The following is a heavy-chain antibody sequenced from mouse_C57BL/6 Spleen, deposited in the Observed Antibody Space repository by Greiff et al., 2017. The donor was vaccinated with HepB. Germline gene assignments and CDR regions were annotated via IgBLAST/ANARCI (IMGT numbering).Heavy chain of an antibody. V-gene: IGHV1-81*01. J-gene: IGHJ1*03. CDR2: IYPRSGNT. D-gene: IGHD1-1*01. Sequence: VKLMESGAELARPGASVKLSCKASGYTFTSYGISWVKQRTGQGLEWIGEIYPRSGNTYYNEKFKGKATLTADKSSSTAYMELRSLTSEDSAVYFWARITTVGVHWYFDVWGTGTTVTVSS. CDR3: ARITTVGVHWYFDV. CDR1: GYTFTSYG.